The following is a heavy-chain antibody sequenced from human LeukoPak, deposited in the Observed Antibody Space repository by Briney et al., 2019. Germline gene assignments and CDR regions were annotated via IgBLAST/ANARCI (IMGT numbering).Heavy chain of an antibody. CDR3: ARDAAYGLGSYYFIDY. D-gene: IGHD3-10*01. J-gene: IGHJ4*02. CDR2: IIPILGIA. CDR1: GGTFSSYA. Sequence: SVKVSCKASGGTFSSYAISWVRQAPGQGLEWMGRIIPILGIANYAQKFQGRVTITADKSTSTAYMELSSLRSEDTAVYYCARDAAYGLGSYYFIDYWGQGTLVTVSS. V-gene: IGHV1-69*04.